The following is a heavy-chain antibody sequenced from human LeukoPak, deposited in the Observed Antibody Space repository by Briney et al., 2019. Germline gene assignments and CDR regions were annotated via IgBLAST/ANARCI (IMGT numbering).Heavy chain of an antibody. CDR2: IYHSGST. Sequence: SETLSLTCAVSGGSISSGGYSWSWIRQPPGKGLEWIGYIYHSGSTYYNPSLKSRVTISVDRSKNQFSLKLSSVTAADTAVYYCARGTSCCTNGVCYREGMDVWGQGTTVTVSS. CDR3: ARGTSCCTNGVCYREGMDV. CDR1: GGSISSGGYS. J-gene: IGHJ6*02. D-gene: IGHD2-8*01. V-gene: IGHV4-30-2*01.